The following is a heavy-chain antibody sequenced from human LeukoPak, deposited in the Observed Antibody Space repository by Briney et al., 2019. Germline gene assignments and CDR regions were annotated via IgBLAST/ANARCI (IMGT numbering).Heavy chain of an antibody. Sequence: PSETLSLTCTVSGGSISSYYWNWIRQPAGKGLEWIGRIHTSGRTNYNPSLKSRVTISVDTSKNQFSLKLSSVTAADTAVYYCARGFYDFWSGYSLDAFDIWGQGTMVTVSS. V-gene: IGHV4-4*07. J-gene: IGHJ3*02. CDR2: IHTSGRT. CDR3: ARGFYDFWSGYSLDAFDI. D-gene: IGHD3-3*01. CDR1: GGSISSYY.